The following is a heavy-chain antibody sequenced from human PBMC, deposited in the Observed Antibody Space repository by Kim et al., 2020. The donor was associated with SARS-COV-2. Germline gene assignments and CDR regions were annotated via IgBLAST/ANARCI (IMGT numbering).Heavy chain of an antibody. CDR2: ISYDGSNK. V-gene: IGHV3-30*18. CDR3: AKGSSSWQIYITVFDY. CDR1: GFTFSSYG. Sequence: GGSLRLSCAASGFTFSSYGMHWVRQAPGKGLEWVAVISYDGSNKYYADSVKGRFTISRDNSKNKLYLQMNSLRAEDTAVYYCAKGSSSWQIYITVFDYWGQGTLVTVSS. J-gene: IGHJ4*02. D-gene: IGHD6-13*01.